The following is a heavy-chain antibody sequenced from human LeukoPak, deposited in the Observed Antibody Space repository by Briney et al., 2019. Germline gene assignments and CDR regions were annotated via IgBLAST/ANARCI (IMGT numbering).Heavy chain of an antibody. CDR2: TYYRSKWYN. Sequence: SQTLSLTCAISGDSVSSNNGAWNWIRQSPSRGLAWLGRTYYRSKWYNDYAASVQGRITINPDTSRNQFSLQLYSVTPEDTAVYYCARDVGTSGWHTFDYWGQGTLVTVSS. J-gene: IGHJ4*02. CDR3: ARDVGTSGWHTFDY. D-gene: IGHD6-19*01. V-gene: IGHV6-1*01. CDR1: GDSVSSNNGA.